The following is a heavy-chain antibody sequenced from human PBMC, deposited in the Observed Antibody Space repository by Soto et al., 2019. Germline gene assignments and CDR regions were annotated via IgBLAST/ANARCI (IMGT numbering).Heavy chain of an antibody. D-gene: IGHD4-4*01. CDR1: GGSISSSSYY. J-gene: IGHJ4*02. CDR3: ARHRRTTVAKFYFDY. CDR2: IYYSGST. V-gene: IGHV4-39*01. Sequence: SETLSLTCTVSGGSISSSSYYWGWIRQPPGKGLEWIGSIYYSGSTYYNPSLKSRVTISVDTSKNQFSLKLSSVTAADTAVYYCARHRRTTVAKFYFDYWGQGALVTVSS.